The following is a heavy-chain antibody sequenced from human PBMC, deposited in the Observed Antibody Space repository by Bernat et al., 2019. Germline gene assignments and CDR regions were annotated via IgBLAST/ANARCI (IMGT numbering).Heavy chain of an antibody. D-gene: IGHD2-15*01. CDR3: ARVGYCSGGSCYVYGMDV. Sequence: TGGGGSWGRRAPGQGLEWVGWSSAYNGNTNYAQKLQGRVTMTTDTSTSTAYMELRSLRSDDTAVYYCARVGYCSGGSCYVYGMDVWGQGTTVTVSS. V-gene: IGHV1-18*01. CDR1: TGGG. CDR2: SSAYNGNT. J-gene: IGHJ6*02.